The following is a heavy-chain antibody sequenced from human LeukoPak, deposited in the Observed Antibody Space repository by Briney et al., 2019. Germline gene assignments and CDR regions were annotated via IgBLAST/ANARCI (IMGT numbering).Heavy chain of an antibody. V-gene: IGHV3-30-3*01. J-gene: IGHJ4*02. CDR2: ISHDGSNK. CDR3: GSGELFHLLDY. Sequence: GRSLRLSCAASGFTFSSYAMHWVRQAPGKGLEWVAVISHDGSNKYYADSVKGRFTISRDNSKNTLYLQMNSLRAEDTAVYYCGSGELFHLLDYWGQGTLVTVSS. CDR1: GFTFSSYA. D-gene: IGHD3-10*01.